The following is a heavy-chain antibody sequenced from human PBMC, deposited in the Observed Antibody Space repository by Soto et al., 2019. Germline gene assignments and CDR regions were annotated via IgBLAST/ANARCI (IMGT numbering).Heavy chain of an antibody. V-gene: IGHV1-18*01. D-gene: IGHD1-1*01. J-gene: IGHJ5*02. CDR3: GRDEGYTIPFGWFDP. Sequence: ASVKVSCKASGYTFTSYGISWVRQAPGQGLEWMGWISAYNGNTNYAQKLQGRVTMTTDTSTSTAYMELRSLRSDDTAVYYCGRDEGYTIPFGWFDPWGQGTLVPVSS. CDR2: ISAYNGNT. CDR1: GYTFTSYG.